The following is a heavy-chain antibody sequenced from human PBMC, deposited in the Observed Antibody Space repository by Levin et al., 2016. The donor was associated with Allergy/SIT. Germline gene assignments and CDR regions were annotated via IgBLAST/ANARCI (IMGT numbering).Heavy chain of an antibody. V-gene: IGHV7-4-1*02. CDR1: GFPFTDFY. Sequence: ASVKVSCKASGFPFTDFYVHWVRQAPGQGLEWMGWVNTDTGNPTYAQGFTGRFVFSLDTSISTAYLQISNLKAEDTAVYYCQREAYYPLGDSLQIAWGQGTLVTVSS. D-gene: IGHD2-21*01. CDR2: VNTDTGNP. J-gene: IGHJ4*02. CDR3: QREAYYPLGDSLQIA.